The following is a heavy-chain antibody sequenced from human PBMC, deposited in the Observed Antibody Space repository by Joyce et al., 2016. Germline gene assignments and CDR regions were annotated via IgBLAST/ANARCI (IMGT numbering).Heavy chain of an antibody. D-gene: IGHD3-10*01. CDR2: IYYTGNT. J-gene: IGHJ4*02. CDR3: ATLSATDDGWVGELLSFFDR. V-gene: IGHV4-39*01. Sequence: QLQLQESGPGLVKPSATLSLTCTVSGCSISSENYYWGWLRQPPGKGLEWIGDIYYTGNTYYNPTLKNRVTISVDTSNNQFSLRRNSVTAADASEYFCATLSATDDGWVGELLSFFDRWGQAALVTVSS. CDR1: GCSISSENYY.